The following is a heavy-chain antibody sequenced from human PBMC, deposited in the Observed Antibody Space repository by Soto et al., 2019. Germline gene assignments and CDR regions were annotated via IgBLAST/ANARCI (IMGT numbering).Heavy chain of an antibody. CDR3: ARQPHGSSNPANSYYGFDV. CDR1: GGSISSGGYY. Sequence: QVQLQESGPGLVKPSQTLSLTCTVSGGSISSGGYYWSWIRQHPGKGLEWIGYIYYSGSTYYNPSLKSRLTIPVDTSTNLFSLKPSSVTAADTAVYYCARQPHGSSNPANSYYGFDVWGQGTTVTVSS. CDR2: IYYSGST. D-gene: IGHD4-4*01. V-gene: IGHV4-31*03. J-gene: IGHJ6*02.